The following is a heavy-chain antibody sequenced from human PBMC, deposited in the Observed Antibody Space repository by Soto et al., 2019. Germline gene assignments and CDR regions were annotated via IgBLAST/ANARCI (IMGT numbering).Heavy chain of an antibody. CDR1: GGSFSGYY. CDR2: INHSGST. J-gene: IGHJ4*02. CDR3: GRYSVVAALDY. V-gene: IGHV4-34*01. D-gene: IGHD2-15*01. Sequence: SETLSLTCAVYGGSFSGYYWSWIRQPPGKGLEWIGEINHSGSTNYNPSLKSRVTISVDTSKNQFSLKLGSVTAADTAVYYCGRYSVVAALDYWGQGTLVTVSS.